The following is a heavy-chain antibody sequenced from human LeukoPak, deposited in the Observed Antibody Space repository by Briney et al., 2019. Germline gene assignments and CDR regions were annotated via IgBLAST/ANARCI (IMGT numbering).Heavy chain of an antibody. J-gene: IGHJ4*02. V-gene: IGHV3-66*01. CDR1: GFTVSSNY. CDR3: ARVFRGPRGYFDY. CDR2: IYSGGST. D-gene: IGHD3-16*01. Sequence: PGGSLRLPCAASGFTVSSNYMSWVRQAPGKGLEWVSVIYSGGSTFYADSVKGRFTISRDNSKNTLYLQMNSLRAEDTAVYYCARVFRGPRGYFDYWGQGTLVTVSS.